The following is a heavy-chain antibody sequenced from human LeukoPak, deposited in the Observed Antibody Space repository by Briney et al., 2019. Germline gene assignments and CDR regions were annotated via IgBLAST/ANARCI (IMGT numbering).Heavy chain of an antibody. Sequence: TGGSLRLSCAASGFTFSSYAMSWVRQAPGKGLERVSGISGSGGSTYYADAVKGRFTISRDNSKNTPYLQMNSLRAEDTAVYYCAKDLIVYCGGDCSRQAFDIWGQGTMVTVSS. CDR3: AKDLIVYCGGDCSRQAFDI. CDR2: ISGSGGST. V-gene: IGHV3-23*01. J-gene: IGHJ3*02. CDR1: GFTFSSYA. D-gene: IGHD2-21*02.